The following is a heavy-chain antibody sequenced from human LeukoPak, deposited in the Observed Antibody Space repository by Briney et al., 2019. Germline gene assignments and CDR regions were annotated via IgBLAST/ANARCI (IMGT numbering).Heavy chain of an antibody. J-gene: IGHJ4*02. CDR2: IWYDGSNK. CDR1: GFTFSSYG. D-gene: IGHD6-19*01. V-gene: IGHV3-33*01. Sequence: GGSLRLSCAASGFTFSSYGIHWVRQAPGKGLEWVTVIWYDGSNKCYADSVKGRFTISRDNSMNTLYLQMNSLRVEDTAVYYCAREAAVAGKGGFDYWGQGTLVTVSS. CDR3: AREAAVAGKGGFDY.